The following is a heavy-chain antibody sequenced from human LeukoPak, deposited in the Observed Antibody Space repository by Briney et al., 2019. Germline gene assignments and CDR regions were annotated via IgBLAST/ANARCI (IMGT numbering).Heavy chain of an antibody. CDR3: ARVQRSSNWFDP. V-gene: IGHV3-53*01. Sequence: PGGSLRLSCAASGFTVNNNYVSWVRQAPGKGLEWVSVIYGGGSTYYAASVKGRFTISRDNSKNTVYLQMNSLRAEDAAAYYCARVQRSSNWFDPWGQGTLVTVSS. J-gene: IGHJ5*02. D-gene: IGHD5-24*01. CDR2: IYGGGST. CDR1: GFTVNNNY.